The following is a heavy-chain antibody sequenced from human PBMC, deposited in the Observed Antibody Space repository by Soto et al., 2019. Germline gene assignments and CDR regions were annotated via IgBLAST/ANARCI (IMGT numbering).Heavy chain of an antibody. CDR3: ARVHDAFDI. Sequence: GGSLRLSCAASGFTFSSYAMHWVRQAPGKGLEWVAVISYDGSNKYYADSVKGRFTISRDNSKNTLYLQMNSLRAEDTAVYYCARVHDAFDIWGQGTMVTVSS. J-gene: IGHJ3*02. CDR2: ISYDGSNK. CDR1: GFTFSSYA. V-gene: IGHV3-30-3*01.